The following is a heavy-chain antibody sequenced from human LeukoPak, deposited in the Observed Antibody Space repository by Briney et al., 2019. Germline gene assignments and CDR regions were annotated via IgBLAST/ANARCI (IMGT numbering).Heavy chain of an antibody. Sequence: GGSLRLSCAASGFTFSSYAMSWVRQAPGKGLEWVSAISGSGGSTYYADSVKGRFTISRDNSKNTLYLQMNSLRAEDTAVYYCAKDLAVAGTRNWDHGLDYWGQGTLVTVSS. V-gene: IGHV3-23*01. CDR2: ISGSGGST. CDR1: GFTFSSYA. J-gene: IGHJ4*02. D-gene: IGHD6-19*01. CDR3: AKDLAVAGTRNWDHGLDY.